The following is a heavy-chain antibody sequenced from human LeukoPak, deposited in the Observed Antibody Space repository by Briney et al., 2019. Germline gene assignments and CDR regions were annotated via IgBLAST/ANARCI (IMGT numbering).Heavy chain of an antibody. Sequence: RASVKVSCKTSGYTFTDYYIHWVRQPPGQGLEWMGWINTNSGGTNYAPTFQGRATMTRDTSISTAYMDLSSLTSDDTAVYYCARNLVGPTDVDYWGQGTPVTVSA. CDR2: INTNSGGT. CDR3: ARNLVGPTDVDY. J-gene: IGHJ4*02. CDR1: GYTFTDYY. V-gene: IGHV1-2*02. D-gene: IGHD1-26*01.